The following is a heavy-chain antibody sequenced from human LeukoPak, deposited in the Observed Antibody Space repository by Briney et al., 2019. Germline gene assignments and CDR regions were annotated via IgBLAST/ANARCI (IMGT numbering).Heavy chain of an antibody. D-gene: IGHD3-10*01. CDR1: GGSFSGYY. Sequence: KPSETLSLTCAVYGGSFSGYYWSWIRQPPGKGLEWMGEINHIVSTNYNPSLKSRVAISVDTSKNQFSLKLSSVTAADTAVYYCARGPTYYYGSGSPYFDYWGQGTLVTVSS. CDR2: INHIVST. J-gene: IGHJ4*02. CDR3: ARGPTYYYGSGSPYFDY. V-gene: IGHV4-34*01.